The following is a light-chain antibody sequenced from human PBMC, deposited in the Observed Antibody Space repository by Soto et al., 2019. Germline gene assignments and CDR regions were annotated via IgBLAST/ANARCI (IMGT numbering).Light chain of an antibody. Sequence: QSVLTQPPSASGTPGQRVAISCSGSSSNIGSNTVNWYQQVPGTAPKVLIYSNDQRPSGVPDRFSASKSGSSASLAINGLQSEDEAYYHCAAWDDRLNGPVFGGGTKLTVL. J-gene: IGLJ2*01. CDR1: SSNIGSNT. CDR2: SND. V-gene: IGLV1-44*01. CDR3: AAWDDRLNGPV.